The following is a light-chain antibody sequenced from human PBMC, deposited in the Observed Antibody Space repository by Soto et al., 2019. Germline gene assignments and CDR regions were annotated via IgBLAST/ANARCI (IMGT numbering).Light chain of an antibody. CDR1: QSVSSNF. CDR2: DSS. Sequence: EIVLTQSPGTLSLSPGERATLSCRASQSVSSNFLAWYQQKPGQAPRLLIYDSSNRATGMPDRFSGSGSGTDFTLTISRLQPEDFAVYYCQQYGSSPRTFGQGTKVEIK. J-gene: IGKJ1*01. CDR3: QQYGSSPRT. V-gene: IGKV3-20*01.